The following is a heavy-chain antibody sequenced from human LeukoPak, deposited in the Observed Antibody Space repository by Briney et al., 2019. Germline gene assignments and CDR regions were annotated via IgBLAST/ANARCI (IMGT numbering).Heavy chain of an antibody. D-gene: IGHD2-2*01. V-gene: IGHV1-2*02. CDR2: INPNSGGT. CDR1: GYTFTSYY. J-gene: IGHJ3*02. CDR3: ARDREAFVVPAAAGYDAFDI. Sequence: ASVKVSCKASGYTFTSYYMHWVRQAPGQGLEWMGWINPNSGGTNYAQKFQGRVTMTRDTSISTAYMELSRLRSDDTAVYYCARDREAFVVPAAAGYDAFDIWGQGTMVTVSS.